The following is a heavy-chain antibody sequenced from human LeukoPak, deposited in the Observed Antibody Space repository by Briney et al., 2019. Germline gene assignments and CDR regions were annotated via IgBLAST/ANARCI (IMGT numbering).Heavy chain of an antibody. V-gene: IGHV4-59*01. CDR1: GGSIRSYY. J-gene: IGHJ4*02. CDR2: IYYSGST. D-gene: IGHD5-18*01. CDR3: ARELRGYSYGYFDY. Sequence: SETLSLTCTVTGGSIRSYYWSWMRQPPGKGLEWIADIYYSGSTNYNPSLKSRVTISVDTSKKQFSLKLSSMTAADTAVYYCARELRGYSYGYFDYWGQGTLVTVSS.